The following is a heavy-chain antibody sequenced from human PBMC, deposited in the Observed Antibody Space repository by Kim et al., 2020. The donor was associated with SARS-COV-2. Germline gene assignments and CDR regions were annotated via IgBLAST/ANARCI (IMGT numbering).Heavy chain of an antibody. J-gene: IGHJ4*02. CDR2: SRNKANNYAI. Sequence: GGSLRLSCAASGFTFSDYVMDWVRQAPGKGLEWLGRSRNKANNYAIEYSASVKGRFTISRDDSENSLYLQMNSLKTEDTAVYYCAREETGSYKYWGQGTLVTVSS. CDR3: AREETGSYKY. D-gene: IGHD1-26*01. V-gene: IGHV3-72*01. CDR1: GFTFSDYV.